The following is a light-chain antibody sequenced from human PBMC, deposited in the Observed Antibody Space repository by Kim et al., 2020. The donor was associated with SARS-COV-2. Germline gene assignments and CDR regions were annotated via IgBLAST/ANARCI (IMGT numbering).Light chain of an antibody. Sequence: QSVLSQAPSASGTPGQRVTISCSGSSANIGNNFVYWYQQIPGTAPKVLIYKNHRRPSGVPDRFSGSKSGTSASLAISGLRSEDEGDYYCASWDDSLIGFVVFGGGTQLTVL. CDR2: KNH. J-gene: IGLJ2*01. CDR1: SANIGNNF. V-gene: IGLV1-47*01. CDR3: ASWDDSLIGFVV.